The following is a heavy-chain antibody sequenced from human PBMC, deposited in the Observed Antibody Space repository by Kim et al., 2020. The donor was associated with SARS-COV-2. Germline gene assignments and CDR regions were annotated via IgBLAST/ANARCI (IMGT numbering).Heavy chain of an antibody. V-gene: IGHV3-11*04. J-gene: IGHJ1*01. Sequence: VKGRLTISRDNAKNSLYLQMTSLRAEDTAVYYYARGTQWYSSSVICFQHWGQGTLVTVSS. D-gene: IGHD6-6*01. CDR3: ARGTQWYSSSVICFQH.